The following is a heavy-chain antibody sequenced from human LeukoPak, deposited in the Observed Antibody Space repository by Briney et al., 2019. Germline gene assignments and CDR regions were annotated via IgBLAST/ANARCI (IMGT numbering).Heavy chain of an antibody. CDR2: INSDGSST. CDR1: GYSFSSYW. CDR3: TRGGSGYAYYYAMDV. V-gene: IGHV3-74*01. Sequence: TAGSLRLSCTDTGYSFSSYWIHSVRQVQGRRLVWVARINSDGSSTHFADSVKGRFTISRDNAKNTLYLQMNSLKAEDTAVYYCTRGGSGYAYYYAMDVWGQGTTVTVSS. J-gene: IGHJ6*02. D-gene: IGHD5-12*01.